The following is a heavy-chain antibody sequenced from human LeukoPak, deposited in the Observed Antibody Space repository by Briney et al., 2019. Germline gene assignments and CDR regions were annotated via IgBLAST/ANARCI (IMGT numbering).Heavy chain of an antibody. V-gene: IGHV4-34*01. Sequence: SETLSLTCAVYGGSFSGYYWSWIRQPPGKGLEWIGEINHSGSTNYNPSLKSRVTISVDTSKNQFSLKLSSVTAADTAVYYCARPRIAARSPFDYWSQGTLVTVSS. CDR3: ARPRIAARSPFDY. CDR1: GGSFSGYY. D-gene: IGHD6-6*01. CDR2: INHSGST. J-gene: IGHJ4*02.